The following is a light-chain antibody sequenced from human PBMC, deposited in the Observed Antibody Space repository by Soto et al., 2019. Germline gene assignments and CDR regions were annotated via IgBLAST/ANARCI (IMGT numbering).Light chain of an antibody. CDR3: QQYNNWPPET. CDR2: GTS. Sequence: ETLMTESPATQTAPPGEGASLSCRASQSVSVNLAWYQKKPGQAPRLLIYGTSTRATGVPARFSGSGSGTEFTLTISSLQSEDFAAYYCQQYNNWPPETFAQRAKVDIK. CDR1: QSVSVN. J-gene: IGKJ1*01. V-gene: IGKV3-15*01.